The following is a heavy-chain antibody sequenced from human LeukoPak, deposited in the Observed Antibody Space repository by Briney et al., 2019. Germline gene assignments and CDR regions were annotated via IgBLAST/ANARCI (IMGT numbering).Heavy chain of an antibody. CDR2: IWYDGSNK. CDR1: GFTFSSYG. Sequence: PGRSLRLSCAASGFTFSSYGMHWARQAPGKGLEWVAVIWYDGSNKYYADSVKGRFTISRDNSKNTLYLQMNSLRAEDTAVYYCARDEGDYYFDYWGQGTLVTVSS. CDR3: ARDEGDYYFDY. J-gene: IGHJ4*02. V-gene: IGHV3-33*01. D-gene: IGHD2-21*02.